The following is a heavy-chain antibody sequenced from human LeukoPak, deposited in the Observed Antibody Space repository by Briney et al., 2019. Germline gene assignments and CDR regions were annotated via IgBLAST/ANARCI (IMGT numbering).Heavy chain of an antibody. Sequence: PSDTLSLTCNVSGYFISSGYYWGWIRQPPGKGLEWIGYIYYSGSTNYNPSLKSRVTISVDRSKNQFSLKLSSVTAADTAVYYCARGRDGYGNNDYWGQGTLVTVSS. CDR3: ARGRDGYGNNDY. D-gene: IGHD5-24*01. CDR2: IYYSGST. J-gene: IGHJ4*02. CDR1: GYFISSGYY. V-gene: IGHV4-61*01.